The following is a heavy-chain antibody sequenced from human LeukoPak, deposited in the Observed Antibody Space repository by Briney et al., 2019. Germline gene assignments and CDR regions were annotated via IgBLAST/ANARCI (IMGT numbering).Heavy chain of an antibody. D-gene: IGHD5-18*01. J-gene: IGHJ4*02. Sequence: GGSLRLSCAASGFTFNSYAMSWIRQAPGKGLEWLSYISRSDNTIYYAGSVRGRFTISRDNAKSSLYLQMNSLRDEDTAVYYCARGVRGYSQGSRFDYWGQGTLVTVSS. CDR2: ISRSDNTI. V-gene: IGHV3-11*04. CDR1: GFTFNSYA. CDR3: ARGVRGYSQGSRFDY.